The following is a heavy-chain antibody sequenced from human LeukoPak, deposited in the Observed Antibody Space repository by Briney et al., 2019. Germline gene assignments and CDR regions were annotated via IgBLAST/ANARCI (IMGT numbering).Heavy chain of an antibody. CDR2: ISGSGGST. D-gene: IGHD2-2*01. CDR1: GFTFSSYA. V-gene: IGHV3-23*01. CDR3: AKDLKVYCSSTSCYYDYYYYGMDV. Sequence: GGSLRLSCAASGFTFSSYAMSWVRQAPGKGLEWVSAISGSGGSTYYADSVKGRFTISRDNSKNTLYLRMNSLRAEDTPVYYCAKDLKVYCSSTSCYYDYYYYGMDVWGQGTTVTVSS. J-gene: IGHJ6*02.